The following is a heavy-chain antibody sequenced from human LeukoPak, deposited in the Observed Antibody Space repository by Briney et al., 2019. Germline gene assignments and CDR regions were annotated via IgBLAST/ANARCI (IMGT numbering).Heavy chain of an antibody. CDR1: GGSISSGSYY. D-gene: IGHD3-16*02. J-gene: IGHJ5*02. Sequence: SQTLSLTCTVSGGSISSGSYYWSWIRQPAGKGLEWIGRIYTSGSINYNPSLKSRVTISVDTSKNQFSLKLSSVTAADTAVYYCARERYMITVGGVIENWFDPWGQGTLVTVSS. CDR2: IYTSGSI. CDR3: ARERYMITVGGVIENWFDP. V-gene: IGHV4-61*02.